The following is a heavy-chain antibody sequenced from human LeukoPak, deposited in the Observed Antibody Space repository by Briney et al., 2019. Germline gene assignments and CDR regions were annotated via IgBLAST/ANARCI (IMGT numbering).Heavy chain of an antibody. J-gene: IGHJ6*03. D-gene: IGHD6-6*01. CDR2: IYSGGST. Sequence: GGSLRLSCAASGFTVNSNYMSWVRQAPGKGLEWVSVIYSGGSTYYADSVKGRFTISRDNSKNTLYLQMNSLRAEDTAVYYCARGQYSSSSVYYYYYYMNVWGKGTTVTVSS. CDR3: ARGQYSSSSVYYYYYYMNV. CDR1: GFTVNSNY. V-gene: IGHV3-53*01.